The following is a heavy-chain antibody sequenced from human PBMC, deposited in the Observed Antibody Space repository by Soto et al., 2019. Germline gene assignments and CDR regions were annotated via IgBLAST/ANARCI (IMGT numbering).Heavy chain of an antibody. CDR1: GFSLSTSGVG. D-gene: IGHD5-18*01. CDR2: IYWDDDK. CDR3: AHSVVDTAMEEYYFDY. J-gene: IGHJ4*02. V-gene: IGHV2-5*02. Sequence: SGPTLEPTQTLTLTCTFSGFSLSTSGVGVGWIRQPPGKALEWLALIYWDDDKRYSPSLKSRLTITKDTSKNQVVLTMTNMDPVDTATYYCAHSVVDTAMEEYYFDYWGQGTLVTVPS.